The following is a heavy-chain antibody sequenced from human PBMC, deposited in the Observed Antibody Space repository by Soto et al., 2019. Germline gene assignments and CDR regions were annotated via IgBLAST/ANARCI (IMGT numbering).Heavy chain of an antibody. J-gene: IGHJ4*02. CDR2: IDKSSSYI. Sequence: EVQLVESGGGLVKPGGPLRFSCAGSGFIFSDHTRNWVRQAPGKGLEWVSSIDKSSSYIYYADSVRGRFTISRDNAKNSLYLQMNSLRAEDTAVYYCTRGSYGDYEYWGQGTLVIVSS. CDR1: GFIFSDHT. CDR3: TRGSYGDYEY. V-gene: IGHV3-21*01. D-gene: IGHD4-17*01.